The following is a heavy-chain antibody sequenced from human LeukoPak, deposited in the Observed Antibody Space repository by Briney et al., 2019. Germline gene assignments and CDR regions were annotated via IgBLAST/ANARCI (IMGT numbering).Heavy chain of an antibody. CDR3: VKESPHWTVTPGD. CDR2: IDGGAVKT. D-gene: IGHD4-17*01. V-gene: IGHV3-23*01. CDR1: GFRFDAFT. Sequence: PGGSLRLSCIASGFRFDAFTIGWVRQAPGKGLEWVSGIDGGAVKTYFADSVKGRFTISRDNSKNTVHLQMSSLRAEDTGVYYCVKESPHWTVTPGDWGQGTLVIVSS. J-gene: IGHJ4*02.